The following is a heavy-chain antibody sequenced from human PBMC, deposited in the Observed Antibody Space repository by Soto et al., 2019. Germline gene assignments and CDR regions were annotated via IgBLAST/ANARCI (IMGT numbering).Heavy chain of an antibody. D-gene: IGHD2-15*01. CDR3: AREATVAAMFDY. J-gene: IGHJ4*02. CDR1: GGSISSGGYY. Sequence: QVQLQESGPGLVKPSQTLSLTCTVSGGSISSGGYYWSWIRQHPGKGLGWIGYIYYSGSTYYNPSLKSRVTISVDTSKNQFSLKLSSVTAADTAVYYCAREATVAAMFDYWGQGTLVTVSS. CDR2: IYYSGST. V-gene: IGHV4-31*03.